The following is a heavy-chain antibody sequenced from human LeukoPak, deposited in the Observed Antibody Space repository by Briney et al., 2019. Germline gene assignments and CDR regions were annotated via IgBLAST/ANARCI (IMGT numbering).Heavy chain of an antibody. CDR2: INHSGST. V-gene: IGHV4-34*01. J-gene: IGHJ2*01. D-gene: IGHD3-3*01. Sequence: SETLSLTCAVYGGSFSGYYWSWIRQPPGKGLEWIGEINHSGSTNYNPSLKSRVTISVDTSENQFSLKLSSVTAADTAVYYCARGFIGPFGLWGRGTLVTVSS. CDR1: GGSFSGYY. CDR3: ARGFIGPFGL.